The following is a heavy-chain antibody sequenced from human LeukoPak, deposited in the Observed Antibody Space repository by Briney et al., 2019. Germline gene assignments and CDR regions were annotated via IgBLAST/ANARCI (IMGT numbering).Heavy chain of an antibody. J-gene: IGHJ5*02. V-gene: IGHV6-1*01. D-gene: IGHD2-2*01. CDR3: ARSSTSWPTRPFDP. CDR1: GASVSSNSAA. Sequence: PSQTLSLTCAISGASVSSNSAAWNWIRQSPSRGLEWLGRTYYRSKWYNDYAVSVKSRITINPDTSKNQFSLQLNSVTPEDTAVYYCARSSTSWPTRPFDPWGQGTLVTVSS. CDR2: TYYRSKWYN.